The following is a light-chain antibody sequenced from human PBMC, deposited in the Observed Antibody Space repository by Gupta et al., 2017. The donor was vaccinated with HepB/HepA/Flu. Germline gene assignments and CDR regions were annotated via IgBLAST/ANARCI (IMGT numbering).Light chain of an antibody. CDR1: QSVSSNY. CDR2: GAS. CDR3: QQEGNSPNT. J-gene: IGKJ2*01. V-gene: IGKV3-20*01. Sequence: IVLTQSPGTLSLSPGKRATRSCRSSQSVSSNYLAWYQQKPGQAPRLLIYGASSRATGVPDRFSGSGYGTEFTLTISRREPEDFAVYHCQQEGNSPNTFGQGTXVEIK.